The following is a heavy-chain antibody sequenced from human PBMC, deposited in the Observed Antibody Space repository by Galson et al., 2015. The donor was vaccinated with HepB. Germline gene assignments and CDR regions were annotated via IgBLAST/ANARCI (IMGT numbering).Heavy chain of an antibody. CDR2: IKHDGSEK. Sequence: LRLSCAASGFTFSTSWMSWVRQAPGKGLEWVVNIKHDGSEKYFVDSLKGRFTISRDNAKNSLYLQMNSLRVEDTAVYYCATAEFDYWGQGTLVTVSS. CDR1: GFTFSTSW. V-gene: IGHV3-7*01. J-gene: IGHJ4*02. CDR3: ATAEFDY.